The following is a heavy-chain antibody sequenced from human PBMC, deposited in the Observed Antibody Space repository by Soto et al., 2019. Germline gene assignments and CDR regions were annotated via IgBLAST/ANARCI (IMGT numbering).Heavy chain of an antibody. V-gene: IGHV3-23*01. CDR1: GFTFSSYA. CDR2: ISGSGGST. Sequence: GGSLRLSCAASGFTFSSYAMSWVRQAPGKGLEWVSAISGSGGSTYYADSVKGRFTISRDNSKNTLYLQMNSLRAEDTAVYYCAKDSRDVVVVAATPSGMDVWGQGTKVTVSS. CDR3: AKDSRDVVVVAATPSGMDV. D-gene: IGHD2-15*01. J-gene: IGHJ6*02.